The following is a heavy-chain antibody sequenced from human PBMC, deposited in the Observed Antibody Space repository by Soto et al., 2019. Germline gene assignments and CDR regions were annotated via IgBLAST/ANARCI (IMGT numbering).Heavy chain of an antibody. J-gene: IGHJ4*01. V-gene: IGHV3-23*01. CDR3: AKDYGDYSYYFDY. CDR1: GFTFSSYA. CDR2: LSGSGGST. Sequence: EVQLLESGGGLVQPGGSLRLSCAASGFTFSSYAMSWVRQAPGKGLEWVSALSGSGGSTYSADSVKGRFTISRDNSTKTLHLQMNSLRAEATAVYYCAKDYGDYSYYFDYWGHGPLVTVS. D-gene: IGHD4-17*01.